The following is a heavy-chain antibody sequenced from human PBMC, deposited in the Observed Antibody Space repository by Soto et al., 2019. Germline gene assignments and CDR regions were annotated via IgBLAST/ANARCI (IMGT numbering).Heavy chain of an antibody. J-gene: IGHJ6*02. Sequence: PSETLSLTCTVSGGSISSYYWSWIRQPPGKGLEWIGYIYYSGSTNYNPSLKSRVTISVDTSKNQFSLKLSSVTAADTAVYYCARSGAYSSSSFVSGFYYYGMDVWGQGTTVTVSS. CDR1: GGSISSYY. CDR2: IYYSGST. D-gene: IGHD6-6*01. CDR3: ARSGAYSSSSFVSGFYYYGMDV. V-gene: IGHV4-59*01.